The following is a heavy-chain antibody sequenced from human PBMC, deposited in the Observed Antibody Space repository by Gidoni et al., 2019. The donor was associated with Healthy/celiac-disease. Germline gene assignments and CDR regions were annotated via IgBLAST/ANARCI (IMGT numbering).Heavy chain of an antibody. D-gene: IGHD3-22*01. J-gene: IGHJ4*02. CDR1: GFTFSSYA. CDR3: AKVGYYYDSSGYYHYFDY. CDR2: ISYDGSNK. V-gene: IGHV3-30*18. Sequence: QVQLVESGGGVVQPGRSLRLSCAAAGFTFSSYAIHWVRQAPGKGLEWVAVISYDGSNKYYADSVKGRFTISRDNSKNTLYLQMNSLRAEDTAVYYCAKVGYYYDSSGYYHYFDYWGQGTLVTVSS.